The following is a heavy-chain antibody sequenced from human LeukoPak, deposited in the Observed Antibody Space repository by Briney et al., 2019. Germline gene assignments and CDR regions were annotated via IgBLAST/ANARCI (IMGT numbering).Heavy chain of an antibody. CDR3: ARRIGYSGYDV. V-gene: IGHV5-51*01. J-gene: IGHJ4*02. D-gene: IGHD5-12*01. CDR2: IYPADSDT. CDR1: GYSFINYW. Sequence: GESPKISCKCSGYSFINYWIGWVRQMPGKGLEWMGMIYPADSDTKYSPSFEGQVSISADKSISTVQLQWRSLKSSDSAKYYCARRIGYSGYDVWGQGSQVTVSS.